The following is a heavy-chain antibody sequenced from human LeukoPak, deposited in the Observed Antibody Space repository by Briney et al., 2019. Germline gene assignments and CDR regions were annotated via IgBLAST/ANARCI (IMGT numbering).Heavy chain of an antibody. CDR3: AKDAGRDYYGSGSTSKPPKNYYFDY. Sequence: ASVKVSCKASGYTFTSYYMHWVRQAPGQGLEWMGIINPSGGSTSYAQKFQGRVTMTRDTSTSTVYMELSSLRAEDTAVYYCAKDAGRDYYGSGSTSKPPKNYYFDYWGQGTLVTVSS. J-gene: IGHJ4*02. V-gene: IGHV1-46*01. CDR2: INPSGGST. CDR1: GYTFTSYY. D-gene: IGHD3-10*01.